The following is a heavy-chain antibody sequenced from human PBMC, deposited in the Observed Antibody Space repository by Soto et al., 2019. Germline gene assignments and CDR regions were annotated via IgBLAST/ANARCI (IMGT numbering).Heavy chain of an antibody. CDR2: IYYSGST. V-gene: IGHV4-31*01. CDR1: GGSISSGGYY. D-gene: IGHD4-17*01. CDR3: ARATPTRDYGGNSDY. Sequence: QVQLQESGPGLVKPSQTLSLTCTVSGGSISSGGYYWGWIRQHPGKGLEWIGYIYYSGSTYYNPSLKSPVTLSVDTSKNQFSLKLSSVTAADTAVYYCARATPTRDYGGNSDYWGQGTLVTVSS. J-gene: IGHJ4*02.